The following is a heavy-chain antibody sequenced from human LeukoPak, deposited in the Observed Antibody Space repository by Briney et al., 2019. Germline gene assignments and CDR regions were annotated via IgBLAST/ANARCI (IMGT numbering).Heavy chain of an antibody. D-gene: IGHD3-22*01. CDR1: GDSISSYY. J-gene: IGHJ4*02. V-gene: IGHV4-4*07. CDR2: IYSSGNT. Sequence: SETLTLTCTVSGDSISSYYWSWVRQPAGKGLEWIGRIYSSGNTNYNPSLKSRVIMSVDTSKNQFSLKLSSVTVADTAVYYCAGDFLYYYDSSGYFYYFDYWGQGTLVTVSS. CDR3: AGDFLYYYDSSGYFYYFDY.